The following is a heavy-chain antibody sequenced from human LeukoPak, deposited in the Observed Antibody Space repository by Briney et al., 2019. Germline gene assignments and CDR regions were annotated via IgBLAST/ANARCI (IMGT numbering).Heavy chain of an antibody. CDR1: GFTFSSYS. V-gene: IGHV3-21*01. Sequence: GGSLRLSCAASGFTFSSYSMNWVRQAPGKGLEWVSSISSSSYIYYADSVKGRFTISRDNAKNSLYLQMNSLRAEDTAVYYRASSEGVAVSNWFDPWGQGTLVTVSS. CDR3: ASSEGVAVSNWFDP. J-gene: IGHJ5*02. D-gene: IGHD6-19*01. CDR2: ISSSSYI.